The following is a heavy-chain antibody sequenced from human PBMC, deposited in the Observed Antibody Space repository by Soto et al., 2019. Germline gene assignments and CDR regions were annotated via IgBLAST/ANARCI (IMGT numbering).Heavy chain of an antibody. CDR1: GFTFSDYY. D-gene: IGHD2-21*02. V-gene: IGHV3-30-3*01. Sequence: GGSLRLSCAASGFTFSDYYMSWIRQAPGKGLEWVAVISYDGSNKYYADSVKGRFTISRDNSKNTLYLQMNSLRAEDTAVYYCASVGIVVVTAWLDYWGQGTLVTVSS. CDR3: ASVGIVVVTAWLDY. CDR2: ISYDGSNK. J-gene: IGHJ4*02.